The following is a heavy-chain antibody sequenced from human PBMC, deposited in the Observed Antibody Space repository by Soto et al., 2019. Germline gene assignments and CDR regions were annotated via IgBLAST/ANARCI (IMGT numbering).Heavy chain of an antibody. Sequence: EVQLVESGGGLVQPGGSLRLSCAASGFTFSSYSMNWVRQAPGKGLAWVSYISNSGDTVYYADSVKGRFTISRDNAKNSLYLQMNSLRAEDTAVYYCARPRGYSYGYSDYWGQGTLVTVSS. CDR2: ISNSGDTV. CDR1: GFTFSSYS. J-gene: IGHJ4*02. CDR3: ARPRGYSYGYSDY. V-gene: IGHV3-48*01. D-gene: IGHD5-18*01.